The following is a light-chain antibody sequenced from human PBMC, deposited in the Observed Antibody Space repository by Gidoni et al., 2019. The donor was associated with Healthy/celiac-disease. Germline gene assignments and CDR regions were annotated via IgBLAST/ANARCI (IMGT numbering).Light chain of an antibody. J-gene: IGLJ1*01. CDR2: DVS. CDR1: SSDVGGYNY. Sequence: QSALTQPASVSGSPGQSITISCTGTSSDVGGYNYVSWYQQHPGKAPKLMCYDVSNRPSGVSNSFSGSKSGNTASLTISGLQAEDEADYYCSSYTSSSTLVFGTGTKVTVL. V-gene: IGLV2-14*01. CDR3: SSYTSSSTLV.